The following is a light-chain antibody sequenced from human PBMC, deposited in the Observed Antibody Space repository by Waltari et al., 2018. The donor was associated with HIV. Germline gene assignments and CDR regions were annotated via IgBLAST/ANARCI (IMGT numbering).Light chain of an antibody. CDR1: SSNLRRTS. J-gene: IGLJ3*02. CDR2: RNN. V-gene: IGLV1-47*01. CDR3: ATWDDSLSGLWV. Sequence: QSVLTQPPSASGTPGQRVTISCYGTSSNLRRTSVYCYQQLPGTAPKLLIYRNNQRPSGVPDRFSGSKSGTSAYLAISGLRSEDEADYYCATWDDSLSGLWVFGGGTKLTVL.